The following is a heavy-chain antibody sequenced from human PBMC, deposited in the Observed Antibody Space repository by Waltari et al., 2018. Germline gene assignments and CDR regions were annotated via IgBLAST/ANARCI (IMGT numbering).Heavy chain of an antibody. D-gene: IGHD3-22*01. CDR1: GFTFGDYA. CDR2: IRSKADGGTT. V-gene: IGHV3-49*04. Sequence: EVQLVESGGGLVQPGRSLRLSCTASGFTFGDYAMSWVRQAPGKGLEWVGFIRSKADGGTTEDAASVKGRFTISRDDSKSIAYLQMNSLKTEDTAVYYCTNHYYDSSGYYGGCDYWGQGTLVTVSS. CDR3: TNHYYDSSGYYGGCDY. J-gene: IGHJ4*02.